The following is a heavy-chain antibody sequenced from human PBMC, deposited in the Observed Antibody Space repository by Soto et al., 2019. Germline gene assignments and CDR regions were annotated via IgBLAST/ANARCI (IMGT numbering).Heavy chain of an antibody. D-gene: IGHD6-13*01. CDR3: ARDSIAAAGTWFDP. CDR1: GFTFSSDW. J-gene: IGHJ5*02. V-gene: IGHV3-7*01. Sequence: GGSLRLSCAASGFTFSSDWMSWVRQAPGKGLEWVANIKQDGSEKYYVDSVKGRFTISRDNAKNSLYLQMNSLRAEDTAVYYCARDSIAAAGTWFDPWGQGTLVTVSS. CDR2: IKQDGSEK.